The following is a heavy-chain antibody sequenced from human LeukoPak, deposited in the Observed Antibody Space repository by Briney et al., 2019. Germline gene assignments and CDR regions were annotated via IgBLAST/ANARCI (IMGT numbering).Heavy chain of an antibody. D-gene: IGHD3-3*01. CDR2: ISAYNGNT. J-gene: IGHJ6*03. V-gene: IGHV1-18*01. CDR1: GYTFTSYG. CDR3: AREDKRYDFWSGYYYYYYYMDV. Sequence: GASVKVSCKASGYTFTSYGISWVRQAPGQGLEWMGWISAYNGNTNYAQKLQGRVTMTTDTSTSTAYMELRSLRSDDTAVYHCAREDKRYDFWSGYYYYYYYMDVWGKGTAVTVSS.